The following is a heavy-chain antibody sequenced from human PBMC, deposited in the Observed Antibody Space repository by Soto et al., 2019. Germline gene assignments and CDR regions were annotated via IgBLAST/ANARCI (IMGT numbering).Heavy chain of an antibody. V-gene: IGHV3-23*01. CDR1: GFTFTNYA. CDR2: ISGSGGNT. CDR3: AKSPGRIGGSSRAHDC. J-gene: IGHJ4*02. D-gene: IGHD6-6*01. Sequence: GGSLRLSCAASGFTFTNYAMSWVRQAPGRGLEWVSAISGSGGNTYYADSVKGRFTISKDNSKNTLYMEMNSLRADDTAIYFCAKSPGRIGGSSRAHDCWGQGTLVTVSS.